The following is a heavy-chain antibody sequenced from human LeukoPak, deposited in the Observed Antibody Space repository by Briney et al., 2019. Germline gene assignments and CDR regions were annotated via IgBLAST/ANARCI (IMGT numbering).Heavy chain of an antibody. V-gene: IGHV4-38-2*02. Sequence: SETLSLTCTVSGYSISSGYYWGWIRQPPGKGLEWIGSIYYSGSTYYKPSLKSRVTISVDTSKNQFSLKLSSVTAADTAVYYCARGWKYRNGYTVTELGSGYFDYWGQGTLVTVSS. CDR1: GYSISSGYY. J-gene: IGHJ4*02. D-gene: IGHD5-18*01. CDR3: ARGWKYRNGYTVTELGSGYFDY. CDR2: IYYSGST.